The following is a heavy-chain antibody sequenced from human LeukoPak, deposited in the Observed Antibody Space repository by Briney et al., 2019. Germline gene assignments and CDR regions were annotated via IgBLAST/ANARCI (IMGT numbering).Heavy chain of an antibody. CDR1: GFTFSSYE. J-gene: IGHJ4*02. D-gene: IGHD6-13*01. Sequence: AGGSLRLSGAVSGFTFSSYEMNWVRQAPGKGLEWVSYISSSGRTIYYADSVKGRFTISRDSAKNSLYLQMDSLRVEDTAVYYCARRAIAEGFDYWGQGTLVTVSS. V-gene: IGHV3-48*03. CDR2: ISSSGRTI. CDR3: ARRAIAEGFDY.